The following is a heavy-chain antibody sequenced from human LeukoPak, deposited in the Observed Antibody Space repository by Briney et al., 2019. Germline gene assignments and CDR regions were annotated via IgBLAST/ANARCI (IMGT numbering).Heavy chain of an antibody. CDR2: IFYRGST. CDR3: ASGPYPAAGTDHQFDY. V-gene: IGHV4-59*01. Sequence: SETLSLTCTVSGASISSYYWSWIRQPPGEGLEWIGDIFYRGSTNYNPSLKSRVTISVDTSKNQFSLKLSSVTAADTAVYYCASGPYPAAGTDHQFDYWGQGILVTVFS. D-gene: IGHD6-13*01. J-gene: IGHJ4*02. CDR1: GASISSYY.